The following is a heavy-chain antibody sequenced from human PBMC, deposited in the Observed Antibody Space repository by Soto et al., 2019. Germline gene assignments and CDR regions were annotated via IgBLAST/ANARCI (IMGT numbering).Heavy chain of an antibody. CDR1: GYSFDDYW. D-gene: IGHD1-26*01. V-gene: IGHV5-51*01. CDR2: IYPDDSDR. J-gene: IGHJ6*02. Sequence: PGESLKISCKGSGYSFDDYWIGWVRQMPGKGLEWMAIIYPDDSDRRYSPSFQGQVTISADQSISTAYLQWSSLKASDTANYYCVRYRSRDYYYGMDVWGQGTTVTVSS. CDR3: VRYRSRDYYYGMDV.